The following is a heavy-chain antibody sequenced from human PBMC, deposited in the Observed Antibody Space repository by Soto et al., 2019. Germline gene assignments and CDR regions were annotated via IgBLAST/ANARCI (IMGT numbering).Heavy chain of an antibody. CDR1: GFTFSSYA. Sequence: EVQLLESGGGLVQPGGSLRLSCAASGFTFSSYAMSWVRQAPGKGLEWVSAISGSGGSTYYADSVKGRFTISRDNSKNTLYMQMNSLRAEDKAVYYCAKVSYYYGSGSYYLYFDYWGQGTLVTVSS. J-gene: IGHJ4*02. CDR2: ISGSGGST. D-gene: IGHD3-10*01. CDR3: AKVSYYYGSGSYYLYFDY. V-gene: IGHV3-23*01.